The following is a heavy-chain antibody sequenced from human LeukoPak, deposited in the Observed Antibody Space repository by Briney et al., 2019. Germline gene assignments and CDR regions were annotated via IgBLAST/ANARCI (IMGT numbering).Heavy chain of an antibody. Sequence: PGGSLRLSCAASGFTFSSYPMTWVRQAPGKGLEWVSLISGSGGSTYYADSVKGRFTISRDNAKNSLYLQMNSLRAEDTAVYYCARDLGNNYWGQGTLVTVSS. D-gene: IGHD1-26*01. CDR3: ARDLGNNY. J-gene: IGHJ4*02. V-gene: IGHV3-23*01. CDR1: GFTFSSYP. CDR2: ISGSGGST.